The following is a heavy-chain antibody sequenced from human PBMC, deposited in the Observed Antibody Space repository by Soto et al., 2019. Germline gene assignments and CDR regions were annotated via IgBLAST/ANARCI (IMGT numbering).Heavy chain of an antibody. CDR3: ARDVTPPDY. CDR1: GYTFTSYA. Sequence: QVQLVQSGAEVKKPGASVTVSCKASGYTFTSYAITWVRQAPGQGLEWMGWISAYNGNTNYAQKLQGRVTMTTYTSTSTVYMDLRSLRSDDTAVYYCARDVTPPDYWGHGTLVTVSS. V-gene: IGHV1-18*01. CDR2: ISAYNGNT. J-gene: IGHJ4*01.